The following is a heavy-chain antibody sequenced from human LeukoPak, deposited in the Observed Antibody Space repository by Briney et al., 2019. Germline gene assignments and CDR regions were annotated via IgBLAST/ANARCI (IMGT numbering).Heavy chain of an antibody. D-gene: IGHD2-2*01. CDR1: GYTFTGYY. J-gene: IGHJ6*02. CDR3: AREGRIVVVPAAINYYYYGMDV. V-gene: IGHV1-2*02. Sequence: ASVTVSCKASGYTFTGYYTHWVRQAPGQGLEWMGWVNPNSGGTNYAQKFQGRVTMARDTSISTAYMELSRLRSDDTAVYYCAREGRIVVVPAAINYYYYGMDVWGQGTTVTVSS. CDR2: VNPNSGGT.